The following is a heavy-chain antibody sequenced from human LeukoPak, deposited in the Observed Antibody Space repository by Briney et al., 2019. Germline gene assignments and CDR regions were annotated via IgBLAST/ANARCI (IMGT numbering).Heavy chain of an antibody. V-gene: IGHV3-48*03. CDR3: ARGGIAVAGTIGY. CDR2: ISSSGSTI. CDR1: GFTFSSYE. J-gene: IGHJ4*02. D-gene: IGHD6-19*01. Sequence: GGSLRLSCAASGFTFSSYEMHWVRQAPGKGLEWVSYISSSGSTIYYADSVKGRFTISRDNAKNSLYLQMNSLRAEDTAVYYCARGGIAVAGTIGYWGQGTLVTVSS.